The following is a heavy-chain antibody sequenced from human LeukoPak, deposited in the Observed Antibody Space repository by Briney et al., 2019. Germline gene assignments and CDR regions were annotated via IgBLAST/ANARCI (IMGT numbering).Heavy chain of an antibody. D-gene: IGHD3-22*01. V-gene: IGHV4-59*01. CDR3: ARSPRYDSSSYYSAFDI. CDR1: GGSISSYY. J-gene: IGHJ3*02. CDR2: IYYSGST. Sequence: SETLSLTCTVSGGSISSYYWSWIRQPPGKGLEWIGYIYYSGSTNYNPSLKSRVTISVDTSKNQFSLKLSSVTAADTAVYYCARSPRYDSSSYYSAFDIWGQGTMVTVSS.